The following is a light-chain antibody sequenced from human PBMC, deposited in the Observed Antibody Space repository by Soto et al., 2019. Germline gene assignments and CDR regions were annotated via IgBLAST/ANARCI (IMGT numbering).Light chain of an antibody. V-gene: IGLV2-14*02. CDR2: EDS. CDR1: GGDIGSYNL. Sequence: QSVRNGPSSGTGAAGQSSAVCRTGTGGDIGSYNLVSWYQQDPGKAHKLMIYEDSKRPSGVSNRFSGSKSGNTASLTISGLQAEDAADYYCSSSAAGSTPFGTGTKVTVL. J-gene: IGLJ1*01. CDR3: SSSAAGSTP.